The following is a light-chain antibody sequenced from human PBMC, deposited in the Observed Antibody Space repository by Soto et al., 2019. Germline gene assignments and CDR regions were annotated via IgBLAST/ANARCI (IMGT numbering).Light chain of an antibody. CDR2: DAS. Sequence: EKVMTQSPDTLSVSPGERATLSCRASESVSINLAWYQQKPGQAPRLLIYDASTRATGIPARFSGSGSGTEFTLTINSLQSEDFAVYYCQQYNNWPPFTFGQGTRLEI. CDR3: QQYNNWPPFT. V-gene: IGKV3-15*01. J-gene: IGKJ5*01. CDR1: ESVSIN.